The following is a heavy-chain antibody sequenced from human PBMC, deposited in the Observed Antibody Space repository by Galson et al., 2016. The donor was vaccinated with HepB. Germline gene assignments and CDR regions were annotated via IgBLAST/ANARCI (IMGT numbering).Heavy chain of an antibody. V-gene: IGHV2-5*02. CDR1: GFSLSSSGVG. CDR3: ARETLGYCGGDCYSGGWFDP. D-gene: IGHD2-21*02. CDR2: IYWDDDK. J-gene: IGHJ5*02. Sequence: PALVKPTQTLTLTCTFSGFSLSSSGVGVGWIRQPPGEALEWLALIYWDDDKRYSPSLKSRPTSTKDTSKNQVVLTMTNMYPVDTATYYCARETLGYCGGDCYSGGWFDPWGQGTLVTVSS.